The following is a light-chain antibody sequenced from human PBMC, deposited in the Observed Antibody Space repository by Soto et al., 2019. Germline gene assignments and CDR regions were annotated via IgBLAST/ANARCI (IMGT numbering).Light chain of an antibody. Sequence: DVVLTQSPLSLPVTLGQPASISCRSSQGLVTNDGNTFLNWFHQRPGQSPRRLIYMVSNRDSGVPDRLSGSGSGTDSTLKISRVEAEDVGVYFCMQASHWPWTFGQGTKVEIK. V-gene: IGKV2-30*01. CDR3: MQASHWPWT. J-gene: IGKJ1*01. CDR2: MVS. CDR1: QGLVTNDGNTF.